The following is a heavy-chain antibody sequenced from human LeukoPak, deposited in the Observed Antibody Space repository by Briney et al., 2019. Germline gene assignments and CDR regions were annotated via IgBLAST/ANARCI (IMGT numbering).Heavy chain of an antibody. J-gene: IGHJ4*02. CDR2: ISASGNSP. CDR1: GFTFSSYA. Sequence: SGGSLRLSCAASGFTFSSYAMSWVRQAPGKGLEWVACISASGNSPYYVDSVKGRFTFSRDNSKNTLYLQMNSLRAEDTAVYYCVKQGGDYYDTTGKGFDYWGLGTPVTVSS. CDR3: VKQGGDYYDTTGKGFDY. D-gene: IGHD3-22*01. V-gene: IGHV3-23*01.